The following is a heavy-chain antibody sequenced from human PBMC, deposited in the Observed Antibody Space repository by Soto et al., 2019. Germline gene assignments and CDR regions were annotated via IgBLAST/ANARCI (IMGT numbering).Heavy chain of an antibody. V-gene: IGHV3-11*01. Sequence: QVQLVESGGGLVQPGGSLRLSCAASGFTFSDHYMSWIRQAPGKGLEWVSYISRSGSIVYYADSVKGRFTISRVNAKNSLYLQMNSLRAEDTAVYYCARDLGYFESSGYFDYWGQGTLVTVSS. CDR2: ISRSGSIV. D-gene: IGHD3-22*01. CDR1: GFTFSDHY. CDR3: ARDLGYFESSGYFDY. J-gene: IGHJ4*02.